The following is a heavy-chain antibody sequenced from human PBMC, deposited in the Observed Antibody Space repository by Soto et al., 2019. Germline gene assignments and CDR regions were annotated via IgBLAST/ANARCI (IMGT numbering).Heavy chain of an antibody. V-gene: IGHV4-4*02. CDR2: VYRTGST. CDR3: ARARATIAAAAIFAC. J-gene: IGHJ4*02. Sequence: QVQLQESGPGLVKPSGTLSLTCAVSGGSISTSNWWSWVRQPPGKGLEWIGEVYRTGSTNYNPSLESRLTISVDKSKTQFSLKRTSVTAADTAVYYCARARATIAAAAIFACWGQGTLVTVSS. CDR1: GGSISTSNW. D-gene: IGHD6-13*01.